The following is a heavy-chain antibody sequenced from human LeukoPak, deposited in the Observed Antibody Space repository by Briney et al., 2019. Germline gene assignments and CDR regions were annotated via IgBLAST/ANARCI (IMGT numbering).Heavy chain of an antibody. J-gene: IGHJ4*02. CDR3: ARGGGDLSKYFDY. D-gene: IGHD2-21*02. V-gene: IGHV4-61*01. CDR2: IYYSGST. Sequence: SETLSLTCTVSGGSVSSGSYYWSWIRQPPGKGLEWIGYIYYSGSTNYNPSLKSRVTISVDTSKNQFSLKLSSVTAADTAVYYCARGGGDLSKYFDYWGQGTLVTVSS. CDR1: GGSVSSGSYY.